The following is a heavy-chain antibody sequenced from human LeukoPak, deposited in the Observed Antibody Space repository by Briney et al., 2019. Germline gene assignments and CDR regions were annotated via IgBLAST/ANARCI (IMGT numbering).Heavy chain of an antibody. CDR1: GHALYHNY. D-gene: IGHD1-26*01. J-gene: IGHJ4*02. CDR2: ISINTNT. CDR3: GISQTWDHLFES. V-gene: IGHV3-53*01. Sequence: PAGSLRLSCAASGHALYHNYMSWFLPTPGHELDWVSFISINTNTFYADSVRGRFTISRDTSKNTLLLHMSSLREEDSAGYYCGISQTWDHLFESWGQGTLVTVSS.